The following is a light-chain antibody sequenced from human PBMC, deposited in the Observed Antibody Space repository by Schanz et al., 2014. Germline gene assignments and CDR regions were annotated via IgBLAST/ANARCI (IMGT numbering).Light chain of an antibody. CDR2: EGS. V-gene: IGLV2-23*01. J-gene: IGLJ1*01. CDR3: CSYAGSPYV. Sequence: QSALTQPASVSGSPGQSITISCTGTSSDVGSYNLVSWYQHHPGKAPKLMIYEGSKRPSGVSNRFSGSKSGNTASLTISGLQAEDDADYYCCSYAGSPYVFGTGTKLTVL. CDR1: SSDVGSYNL.